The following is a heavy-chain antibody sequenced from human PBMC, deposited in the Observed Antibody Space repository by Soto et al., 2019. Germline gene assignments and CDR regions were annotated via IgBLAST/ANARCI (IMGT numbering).Heavy chain of an antibody. CDR3: ARARKMTTVPYHFDY. Sequence: ASVKVSCKXSGYTFTGYYMHWVRQAPGQGLEWMGWINPNSGGTNYAQKFQGRVTMTRDTSISTAYMELSRLRSDDTAVYYCARARKMTTVPYHFDYWGQGTLVTVSS. CDR2: INPNSGGT. V-gene: IGHV1-2*02. D-gene: IGHD4-4*01. J-gene: IGHJ4*02. CDR1: GYTFTGYY.